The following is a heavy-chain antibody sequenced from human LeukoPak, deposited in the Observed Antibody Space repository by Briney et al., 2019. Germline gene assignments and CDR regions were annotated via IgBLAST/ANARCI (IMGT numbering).Heavy chain of an antibody. CDR1: VYTFRNYA. J-gene: IGHJ5*02. CDR2: SYCKTGNP. CDR3: VRDVGNYDSRGYYLGWFDP. V-gene: IGHV7-4-1*02. Sequence: GSVKVSCKASVYTFRNYAINWVRQAPAQGLEGVGWSYCKTGNPTYAQGFTGRFVFSLDTSVTTAYLQISSLKAEDTAVYYCVRDVGNYDSRGYYLGWFDPWGQGTLVTVFS. D-gene: IGHD3-22*01.